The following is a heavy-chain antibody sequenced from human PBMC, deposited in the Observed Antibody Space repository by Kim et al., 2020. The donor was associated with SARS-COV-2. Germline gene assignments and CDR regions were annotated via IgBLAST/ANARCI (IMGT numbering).Heavy chain of an antibody. J-gene: IGHJ4*02. V-gene: IGHV3-23*01. D-gene: IGHD3-3*01. CDR3: AKDPFYDFWSGYYFDY. Sequence: DSVKSQFTIGRDNSKNTLYLQMNSLRAEDTAVYYCAKDPFYDFWSGYYFDYWGQGTLVTVSS.